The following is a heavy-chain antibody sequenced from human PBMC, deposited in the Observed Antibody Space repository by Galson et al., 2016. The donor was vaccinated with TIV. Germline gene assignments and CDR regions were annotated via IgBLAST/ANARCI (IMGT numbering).Heavy chain of an antibody. CDR1: GFTFRSWS. CDR3: CHNWNYAY. CDR2: ISGGGYST. V-gene: IGHV3-23*01. Sequence: SLRLSCAASGFTFRSWSMNWVRQAPGGGLEWVCAISGGGYSTYYADSVKGRFTISRDNFKNTLYLQMNSLRPDDTAIYFCCHNWNYAYWGQGTLVTVSS. D-gene: IGHD1-7*01. J-gene: IGHJ1*01.